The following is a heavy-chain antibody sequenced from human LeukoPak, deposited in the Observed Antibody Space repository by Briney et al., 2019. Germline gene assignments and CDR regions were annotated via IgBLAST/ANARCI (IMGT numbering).Heavy chain of an antibody. Sequence: GGSLRLSCAASGFTVSSNYMSWVRQAPGKGLEWVSVIYSGGSTYYADSVKGRFTISRDNSKNTVYLQMNSLRDEDTAVYYCEGRATGLPEYWGQGSLVTASS. D-gene: IGHD3-9*01. J-gene: IGHJ4*02. V-gene: IGHV3-53*01. CDR1: GFTVSSNY. CDR3: EGRATGLPEY. CDR2: IYSGGST.